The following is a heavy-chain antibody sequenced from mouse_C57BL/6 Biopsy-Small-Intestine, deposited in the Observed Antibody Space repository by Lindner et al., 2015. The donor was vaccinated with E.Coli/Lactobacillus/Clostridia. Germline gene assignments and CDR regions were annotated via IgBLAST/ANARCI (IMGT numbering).Heavy chain of an antibody. Sequence: VQLQESGPELVKPGASVKISCKASGYSFTDYNMHWVKQSHGKSLEWIGYINPNNGGTSYNQKFKGKATLTVNKSSSTAYMELRSLTSEDSAVYYCARDDYDCFDVWGTGTTVTVSS. D-gene: IGHD2-4*01. V-gene: IGHV1-22*01. CDR3: ARDDYDCFDV. CDR2: INPNNGGT. J-gene: IGHJ1*03. CDR1: GYSFTDYN.